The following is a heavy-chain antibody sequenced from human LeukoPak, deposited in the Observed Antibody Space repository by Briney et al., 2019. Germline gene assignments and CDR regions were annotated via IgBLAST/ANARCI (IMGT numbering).Heavy chain of an antibody. Sequence: SVKVSCKASGGTFSSYAISWVRQAPGQGLEWMGGIIPIFGTANYAQKFQGRVTITADESTSTAHMELSSLRSEDTAVYYCARTLPRAYYMDVWGKGTTVTVSS. J-gene: IGHJ6*03. CDR3: ARTLPRAYYMDV. CDR2: IIPIFGTA. V-gene: IGHV1-69*13. CDR1: GGTFSSYA.